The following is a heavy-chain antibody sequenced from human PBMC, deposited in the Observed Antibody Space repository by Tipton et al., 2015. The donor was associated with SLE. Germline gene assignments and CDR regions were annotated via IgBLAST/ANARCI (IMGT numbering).Heavy chain of an antibody. CDR1: GGSISSYY. CDR2: IYYSGST. J-gene: IGHJ3*02. V-gene: IGHV4-59*01. D-gene: IGHD6-13*01. Sequence: LRLSCTVSGGSISSYYWSWIRQPPGKGLEWIGYIYYSGSTNYNPSLKSRVTISVDTSKNQFSLKLSSVTAADTAVYYCARPHIMAAAGDQAPTAFDIWGQGTMVTVSS. CDR3: ARPHIMAAAGDQAPTAFDI.